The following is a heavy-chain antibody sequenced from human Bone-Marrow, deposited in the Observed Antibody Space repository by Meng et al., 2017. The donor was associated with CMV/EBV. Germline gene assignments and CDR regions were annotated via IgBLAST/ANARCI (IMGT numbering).Heavy chain of an antibody. D-gene: IGHD6-19*01. J-gene: IGHJ5*02. CDR2: IGTAGDT. CDR1: GFTFSSYD. CDR3: AKARVVGWVTSGWYFDWFDA. Sequence: GESLKISCAACGFTFSSYDMHWVRQATGKGLEWVSAIGTAGDTYYPGSVKGQFTISRENAKNSLYLQMNSLRAGDTAVYYCAKARVVGWVTSGWYFDWFDAWGQGTPVTVSS. V-gene: IGHV3-13*03.